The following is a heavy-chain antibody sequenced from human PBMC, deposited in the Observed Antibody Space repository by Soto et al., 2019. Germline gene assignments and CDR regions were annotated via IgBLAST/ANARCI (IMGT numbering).Heavy chain of an antibody. J-gene: IGHJ5*02. Sequence: SETLSLTCAVSGGSISSGGYSWGWIRQPPGKGLEWIGYIYHSGSTYYNPSLKSRVTISVDRSKNQFSLKLSSVTAADTAVYYCAREAYYGNWFDPWGQGTLVTVSS. V-gene: IGHV4-30-2*01. D-gene: IGHD3-10*01. CDR3: AREAYYGNWFDP. CDR2: IYHSGST. CDR1: GGSISSGGYS.